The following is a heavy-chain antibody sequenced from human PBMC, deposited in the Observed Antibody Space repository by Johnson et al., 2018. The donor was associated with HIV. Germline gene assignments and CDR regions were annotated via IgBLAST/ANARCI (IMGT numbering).Heavy chain of an antibody. CDR3: SRVLNARPQWALDI. V-gene: IGHV3-20*04. CDR2: INWNGGST. J-gene: IGHJ3*02. D-gene: IGHD5-24*01. CDR1: GFTFDEYG. Sequence: VQLVESGGGLIQPGGSLRLSCEVSGFTFDEYGMSWVRQAPGKGLEWVSGINWNGGSTGYADSVKGRFTISRDNARNFLYLQMNSVRAEDMALYFWSRVLNARPQWALDIWGQGTMVTVSS.